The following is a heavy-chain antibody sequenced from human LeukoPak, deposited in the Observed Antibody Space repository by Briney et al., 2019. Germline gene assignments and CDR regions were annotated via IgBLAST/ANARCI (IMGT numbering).Heavy chain of an antibody. Sequence: ASVKVSCKASGYTFTDYYIHWVRQAPGQGLEWMGRINPNSGDTDYTQNFQGRVTMNRDTSISTASMELTRLTSDDTAVYYCARGGPTYGSKYNWFDPWGQGTLVTVSS. CDR1: GYTFTDYY. CDR3: ARGGPTYGSKYNWFDP. J-gene: IGHJ5*02. V-gene: IGHV1-2*06. D-gene: IGHD4/OR15-4a*01. CDR2: INPNSGDT.